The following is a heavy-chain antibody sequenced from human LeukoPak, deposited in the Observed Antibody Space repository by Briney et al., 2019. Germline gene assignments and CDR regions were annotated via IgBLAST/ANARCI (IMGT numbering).Heavy chain of an antibody. J-gene: IGHJ4*02. CDR3: AKLIFTRSTSCPFDY. CDR1: GLSFSSFA. CDR2: IRGNGET. V-gene: IGHV3-23*01. D-gene: IGHD2-2*01. Sequence: GGSLRLSCAASGLSFSSFAMSWVREGPARGLEGGSSIRGNGETFYADSVEGRFTLSSDSSRNTVYFQLNNLRVEDTAVYYCAKLIFTRSTSCPFDYWGQGTLVTVSS.